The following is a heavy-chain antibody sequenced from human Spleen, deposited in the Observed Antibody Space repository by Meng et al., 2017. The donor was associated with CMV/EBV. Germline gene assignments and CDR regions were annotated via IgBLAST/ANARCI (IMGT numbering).Heavy chain of an antibody. Sequence: SETLSLTCTVSGGSISSGDYYWSWIRQPPGKGLEWIGYISYSGSTYYNPSLKSRVTISVDTSKNQFSLNLSSVTAADTAVYYCARAFPKYNWNSRPVYYLDYWGQGTPVTVSS. V-gene: IGHV4-30-4*08. D-gene: IGHD1-7*01. J-gene: IGHJ4*02. CDR2: ISYSGST. CDR3: ARAFPKYNWNSRPVYYLDY. CDR1: GGSISSGDYY.